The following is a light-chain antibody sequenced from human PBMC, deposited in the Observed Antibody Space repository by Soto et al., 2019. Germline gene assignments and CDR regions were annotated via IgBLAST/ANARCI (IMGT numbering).Light chain of an antibody. CDR3: QEYGSSPYT. CDR1: QTVSSSY. Sequence: DIVLTQSPATLSLSPGERATLACGASQTVSSSYLAWYQQNPGLAPRLLIYDASIRATGMPDRFSGNGSGTAFSLTISRLEPGDLEVYYCQEYGSSPYTFGQGTKLEIK. CDR2: DAS. V-gene: IGKV3D-20*01. J-gene: IGKJ2*01.